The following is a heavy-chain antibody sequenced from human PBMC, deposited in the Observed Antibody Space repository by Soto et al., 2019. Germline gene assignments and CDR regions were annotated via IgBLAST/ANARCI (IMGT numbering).Heavy chain of an antibody. CDR2: IYNSGST. CDR3: ARDGRGSSGWSVWFDP. D-gene: IGHD6-19*01. Sequence: QVQLQESGPGLVKPSGTLSLTCAVSGGSISSSNWWSWVRQPPGKGLEWIGEIYNSGSTNYNPSLKRRVTISVDKSKNQFSLKLSSVTAADTAVYYCARDGRGSSGWSVWFDPWGQGTLVTVSS. J-gene: IGHJ5*02. V-gene: IGHV4-4*02. CDR1: GGSISSSNW.